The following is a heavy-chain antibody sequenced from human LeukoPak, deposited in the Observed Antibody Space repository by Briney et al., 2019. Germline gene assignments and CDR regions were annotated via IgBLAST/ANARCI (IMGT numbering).Heavy chain of an antibody. CDR2: IYSSGST. V-gene: IGHV4-4*07. CDR3: AREVASAGLDY. CDR1: GGSISSYY. Sequence: PSETLSLTCIVSGGSISSYYWSWIRQPAGKGLEWIGRIYSSGSTNYNPSLKSRVTISVDTSKNQFSLKLSSVTAADTAVYYCAREVASAGLDYWGQGTLVTVSS. J-gene: IGHJ4*02. D-gene: IGHD5-12*01.